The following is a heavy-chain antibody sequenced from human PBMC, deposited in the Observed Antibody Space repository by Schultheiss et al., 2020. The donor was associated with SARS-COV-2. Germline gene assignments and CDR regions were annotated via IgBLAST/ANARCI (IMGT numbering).Heavy chain of an antibody. Sequence: GESLKISCAASGFTFSSYSMNWVRQAPGKGLEWVSSISSSSSYIYYADSVKGRFTISRDNAKNSLYLQMNSLRAEDTAVYYCARDYPSTGNYPPFYYYYYYMDVWGKGTTVTVSS. CDR1: GFTFSSYS. V-gene: IGHV3-21*01. CDR3: ARDYPSTGNYPPFYYYYYYMDV. J-gene: IGHJ6*03. D-gene: IGHD1-1*01. CDR2: ISSSSSYI.